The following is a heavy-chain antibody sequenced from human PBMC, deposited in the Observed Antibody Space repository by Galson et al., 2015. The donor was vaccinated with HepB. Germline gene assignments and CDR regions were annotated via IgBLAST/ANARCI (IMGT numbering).Heavy chain of an antibody. V-gene: IGHV1-3*01. J-gene: IGHJ6*02. CDR1: GYNFTNYA. Sequence: SVKVSCKASGYNFTNYAMHWVRQAPGQRLEWMGWVKAYNGNIKYSQKFQGRITLSMDPSASRVYMEMRSLTYEDTAVYYCARTPAAPSVNYYGMDVWGQGTRVTVSS. CDR3: ARTPAAPSVNYYGMDV. D-gene: IGHD2-2*01. CDR2: VKAYNGNI.